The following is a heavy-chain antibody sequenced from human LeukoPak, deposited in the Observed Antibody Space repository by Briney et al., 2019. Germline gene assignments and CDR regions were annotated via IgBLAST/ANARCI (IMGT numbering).Heavy chain of an antibody. D-gene: IGHD2-2*01. CDR1: GYTFTSYG. Sequence: SVKVSCKASGYTFTSYGISWVRQAPGQGLEWMGRIIPILGIANYAQKFQGRVTITADKSTSTAYMELSSLRSEDTAVYYCASPAGPYCSSTSCYGVSYYGMDVWGQGTTVTVSS. CDR2: IIPILGIA. J-gene: IGHJ6*02. CDR3: ASPAGPYCSSTSCYGVSYYGMDV. V-gene: IGHV1-69*04.